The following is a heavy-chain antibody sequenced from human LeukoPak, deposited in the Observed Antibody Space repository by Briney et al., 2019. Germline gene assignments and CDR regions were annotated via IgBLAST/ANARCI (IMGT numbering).Heavy chain of an antibody. CDR1: GFSFSSYW. J-gene: IGHJ6*03. CDR3: ARLSAYYYGSYFYYYMDV. CDR2: IRQDESER. D-gene: IGHD3-10*01. V-gene: IGHV3-7*01. Sequence: GGSPRLSCEGSGFSFSSYWMTWVRQPPGKGPEWVANIRQDESERYSADSVKGRFTISRDNAKKSVYLYMSSLRAEDTALYYCARLSAYYYGSYFYYYMDVWGKGTTVTVSS.